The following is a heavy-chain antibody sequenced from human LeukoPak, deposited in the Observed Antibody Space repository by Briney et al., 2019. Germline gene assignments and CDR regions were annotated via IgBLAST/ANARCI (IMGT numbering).Heavy chain of an antibody. Sequence: GRSLRLSCAASGFTFSSYGMHWVRQAPGKGLEWVAVIWYDGSNKYYADSVKGRFTISRDNSKNTLYLQMNSLRAEDTAVYYCARDYVDVVVVPAAIHPDYYYYYMDVWGKGTTVTVSS. CDR3: ARDYVDVVVVPAAIHPDYYYYYMDV. V-gene: IGHV3-33*01. J-gene: IGHJ6*03. D-gene: IGHD2-2*02. CDR2: IWYDGSNK. CDR1: GFTFSSYG.